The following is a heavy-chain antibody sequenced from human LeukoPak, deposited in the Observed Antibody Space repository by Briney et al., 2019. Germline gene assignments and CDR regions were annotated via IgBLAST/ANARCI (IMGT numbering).Heavy chain of an antibody. CDR3: AKGRFYDFWSVYSLLDS. CDR2: ISGSGGST. CDR1: GFTFTSYA. D-gene: IGHD3-3*01. Sequence: GGSLRLSCAASGFTFTSYAMSWVRQAPGKGLEWVSAISGSGGSTYSSDSVKGRFTISRDNSKNTLYLQMHSLRAGDTAVYYCAKGRFYDFWSVYSLLDSGGQGPLVTVS. J-gene: IGHJ4*02. V-gene: IGHV3-23*01.